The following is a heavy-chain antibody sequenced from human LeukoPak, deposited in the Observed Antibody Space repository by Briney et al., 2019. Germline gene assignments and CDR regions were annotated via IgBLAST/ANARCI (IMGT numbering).Heavy chain of an antibody. CDR2: ISHDGGNK. CDR3: AKDLESHVTMVRGVPHYYYYGMDV. D-gene: IGHD3-10*01. CDR1: GFTFRTHD. V-gene: IGHV3-30*18. J-gene: IGHJ6*02. Sequence: QPGRSLRLSCAASGFTFRTHDMHWVRQAPGKGLEWVAVISHDGGNKYYADSVKGRFTISRDNSKNTVYLQTNSLRAEDTAVYYCAKDLESHVTMVRGVPHYYYYGMDVWGQGTTVTVSS.